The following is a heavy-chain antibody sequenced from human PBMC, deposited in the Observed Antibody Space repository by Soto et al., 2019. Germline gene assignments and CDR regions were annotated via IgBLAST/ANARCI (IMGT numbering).Heavy chain of an antibody. CDR2: ISWDGGST. Sequence: GGSLRLSCAASGFTFDDYTMHWVRQAPGKGLEWVSLISWDGGSTYYADSVKGRFTISRDNSKNSLYLQMNSLRTEDTALYYCAMASVGSSSWYPPYYGMDVWGQGTTVTVSS. CDR1: GFTFDDYT. D-gene: IGHD6-13*01. V-gene: IGHV3-43*01. CDR3: AMASVGSSSWYPPYYGMDV. J-gene: IGHJ6*02.